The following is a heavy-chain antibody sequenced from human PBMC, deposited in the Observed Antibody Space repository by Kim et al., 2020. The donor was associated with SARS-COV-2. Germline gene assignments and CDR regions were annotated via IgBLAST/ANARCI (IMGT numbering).Heavy chain of an antibody. CDR2: ISGSGGST. Sequence: GGPLRLSCAASGFTFSSYAMSWVRQAPGKGLEWVSAISGSGGSTYYADSVKGRFTISRDNSKNTLYLQMNSLRAEDTAVYYCAKDGYSYGYEPFDYWGQGTLVTVSS. D-gene: IGHD5-18*01. CDR1: GFTFSSYA. V-gene: IGHV3-23*01. J-gene: IGHJ4*02. CDR3: AKDGYSYGYEPFDY.